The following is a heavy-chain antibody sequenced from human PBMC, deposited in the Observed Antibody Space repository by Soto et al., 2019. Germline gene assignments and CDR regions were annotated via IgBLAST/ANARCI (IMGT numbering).Heavy chain of an antibody. CDR2: IYYSGRT. CDR1: GGSISSSSYY. D-gene: IGHD1-26*01. J-gene: IGHJ3*02. CDR3: ARHLIVGATTTSDALEI. Sequence: QLQLQESGPGLVKPSETLSLTCTVSGGSISSSSYYWGWLRQPPGKGLEWIGSIYYSGRTYYNPSLKSRVTISVDTSKNQFSLKLSSVTAADTAVYYCARHLIVGATTTSDALEIWGQGTMVTVSS. V-gene: IGHV4-39*01.